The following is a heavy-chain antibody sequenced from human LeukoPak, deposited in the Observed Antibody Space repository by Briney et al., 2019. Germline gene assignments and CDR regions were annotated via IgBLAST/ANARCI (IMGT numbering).Heavy chain of an antibody. J-gene: IGHJ4*02. CDR1: GGSFSGYY. CDR3: ARGRVSYDSSGYYARFLDY. Sequence: SETLSLTCAVYGGSFSGYYWSWIRQPPGKGLEWIGEINHSGSTNYNPFLKSRVTMSVDTSKNQFSLKLSSVTAADTAVYYCARGRVSYDSSGYYARFLDYWGQGTLVTVSS. CDR2: INHSGST. V-gene: IGHV4-34*01. D-gene: IGHD3-22*01.